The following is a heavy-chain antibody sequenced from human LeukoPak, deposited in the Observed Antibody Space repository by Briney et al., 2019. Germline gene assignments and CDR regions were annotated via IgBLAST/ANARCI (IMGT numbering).Heavy chain of an antibody. D-gene: IGHD2-21*01. CDR3: ANVFVGRYDAFDI. J-gene: IGHJ3*02. CDR2: ISGSGGST. V-gene: IGHV3-23*01. CDR1: GFTFSSYA. Sequence: PGGSLRLSCAASGFTFSSYAMSWVRQAPGKGLEWVSAISGSGGSTYYADSVKGRFTISRDNSKNTLYLQVNSLRAEDTAVYYCANVFVGRYDAFDIWGQGTMVTVSS.